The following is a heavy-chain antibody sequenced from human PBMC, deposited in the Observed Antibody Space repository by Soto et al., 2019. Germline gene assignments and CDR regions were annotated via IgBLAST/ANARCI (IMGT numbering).Heavy chain of an antibody. CDR2: IYTSGST. CDR3: ARDVVGYSSGSPSYYFDY. Sequence: SETLSLTCTVSGGSISSYYWSWIRQPAGKGLEWIGRIYTSGSTNYNPSLKSRVTMSVGTSKNQFSLKLSSVTAADTAVYYCARDVVGYSSGSPSYYFDYWGQGTLVTVSS. CDR1: GGSISSYY. J-gene: IGHJ4*02. D-gene: IGHD6-19*01. V-gene: IGHV4-4*07.